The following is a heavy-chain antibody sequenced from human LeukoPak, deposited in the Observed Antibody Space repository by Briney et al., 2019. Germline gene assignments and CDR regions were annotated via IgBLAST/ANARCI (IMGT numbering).Heavy chain of an antibody. J-gene: IGHJ6*02. D-gene: IGHD2-2*01. Sequence: PSETLSLTCTVSGGSISSYYWSWIRQPPGQGLEGMGNIYYSGSTNYNPSLKSRVTISVDTSKNQFSLKLSSVTAADTAVYYCARDSYASYYYYGMDVWGQGTTVTVSS. CDR2: IYYSGST. V-gene: IGHV4-59*01. CDR1: GGSISSYY. CDR3: ARDSYASYYYYGMDV.